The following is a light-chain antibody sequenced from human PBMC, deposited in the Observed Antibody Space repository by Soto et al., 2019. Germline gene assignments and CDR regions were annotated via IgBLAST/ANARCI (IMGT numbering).Light chain of an antibody. CDR3: QQYNYWPRT. J-gene: IGKJ1*01. V-gene: IGKV3-15*01. Sequence: EIVMTQSPAPLSVSPGERVTLSCTASESVSSNLAWYQHKPGQAPRLLISGASARAAGVPVRFSGSGSGTEFTLTISSLQSEDSAVYYCQQYNYWPRTFGQGTKVEIK. CDR2: GAS. CDR1: ESVSSN.